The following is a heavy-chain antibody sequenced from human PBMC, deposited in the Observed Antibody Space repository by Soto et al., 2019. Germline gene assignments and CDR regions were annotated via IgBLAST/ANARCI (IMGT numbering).Heavy chain of an antibody. CDR1: GFTFSSYA. CDR3: AKDGPLWFGELLSQHDAFDI. J-gene: IGHJ3*02. CDR2: ISGSGGST. Sequence: GSLRLSCAASGFTFSSYAMSWVRQAPGKGLEWVSAISGSGGSTYYADSVKGRFTISRDNSKNTLYLQMNSLRAEDTAVYYCAKDGPLWFGELLSQHDAFDIWGQGTMVTVSS. V-gene: IGHV3-23*01. D-gene: IGHD3-10*01.